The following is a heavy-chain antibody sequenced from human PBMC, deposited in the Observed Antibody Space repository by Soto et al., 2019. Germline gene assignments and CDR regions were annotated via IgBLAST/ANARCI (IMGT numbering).Heavy chain of an antibody. V-gene: IGHV3-30-3*01. D-gene: IGHD1-1*01. CDR2: ISYDGSNK. CDR3: ARDLGNNDGSLAY. Sequence: PGGSLRLSCVASGFAFSNYAMNLVRQSPGKGLEWVAVISYDGSNKYYADSVKGRITISRDNSRNTLYLQMNNLRAEDTAMYYCARDLGNNDGSLAYWGQGNLVTVSS. J-gene: IGHJ4*02. CDR1: GFAFSNYA.